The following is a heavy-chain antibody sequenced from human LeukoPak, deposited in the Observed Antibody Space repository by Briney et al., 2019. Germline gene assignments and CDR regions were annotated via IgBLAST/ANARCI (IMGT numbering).Heavy chain of an antibody. CDR1: GFTFSSYG. V-gene: IGHV3-33*06. Sequence: RSLRLSCAASGFTFSSYGMHWVRQAPGKGLEWVAVMWYDGSNKYYADSVKGRFTISRDNSKNTLYLQMNSLRAVDTAVYYCAKDRRIVVVTAMDYWGQGTLVTVSS. J-gene: IGHJ4*02. CDR3: AKDRRIVVVTAMDY. CDR2: MWYDGSNK. D-gene: IGHD2-21*02.